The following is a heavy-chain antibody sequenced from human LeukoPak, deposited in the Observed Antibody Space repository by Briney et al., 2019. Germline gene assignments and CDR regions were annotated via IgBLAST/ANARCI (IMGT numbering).Heavy chain of an antibody. CDR2: ISAYNGNT. J-gene: IGHJ4*02. V-gene: IGHV1-18*01. CDR3: ARDGRGHYYGSGSYRAFSAY. CDR1: GYTFTSYG. Sequence: ASVNVSCKASGYTFTSYGISWVRQAPGQGLEWMGWISAYNGNTNYAQKLQGRVTMTTDTSTSTAYMELRSLRSDDTAVYYCARDGRGHYYGSGSYRAFSAYWGQGTLVTVSS. D-gene: IGHD3-10*01.